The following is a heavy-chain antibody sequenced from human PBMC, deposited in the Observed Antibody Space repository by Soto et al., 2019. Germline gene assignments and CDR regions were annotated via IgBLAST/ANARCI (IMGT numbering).Heavy chain of an antibody. J-gene: IGHJ6*02. Sequence: MRLSCAASGFTFSSYAMSWVRQAPGKGLELVSAISGSGGSTYYADSVKGRFTISRDNSKNKLYLQMNSLRAEETAVYYCAKDFSMWSSSWNRPGAYYYYYGMDVGGQGSTVTVSS. CDR2: ISGSGGST. CDR3: AKDFSMWSSSWNRPGAYYYYYGMDV. D-gene: IGHD6-13*01. CDR1: GFTFSSYA. V-gene: IGHV3-23*01.